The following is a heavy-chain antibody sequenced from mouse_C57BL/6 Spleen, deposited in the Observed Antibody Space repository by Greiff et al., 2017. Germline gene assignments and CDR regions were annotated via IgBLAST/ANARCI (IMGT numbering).Heavy chain of an antibody. Sequence: VKLKQPGAELVKPGASVKMSCKASGYTFTSYWITWVKQRPGQGLEWIGDIYPGSGSTNYNEKFKSKATLTVDTSSSTAYMQLSSLTSEDSAVYYCAHGDRDAMDYWGQGTSVTVSS. J-gene: IGHJ4*01. CDR1: GYTFTSYW. CDR3: AHGDRDAMDY. CDR2: IYPGSGST. V-gene: IGHV1-55*01. D-gene: IGHD3-3*01.